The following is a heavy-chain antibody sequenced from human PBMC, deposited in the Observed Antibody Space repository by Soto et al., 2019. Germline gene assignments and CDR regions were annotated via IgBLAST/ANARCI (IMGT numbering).Heavy chain of an antibody. J-gene: IGHJ5*02. D-gene: IGHD3-3*01. Sequence: QVQLVQSGAEVKKPGSSVKVSCKASGGTFSSYTISWVRQAPGQGLEWMGRIIPILGIANYAQKFQGRVTITADISTSTAYMELSSLRSEDTAVYYCARGAAGLLYWFDPWGQGTLVTVSS. CDR3: ARGAAGLLYWFDP. CDR2: IIPILGIA. CDR1: GGTFSSYT. V-gene: IGHV1-69*02.